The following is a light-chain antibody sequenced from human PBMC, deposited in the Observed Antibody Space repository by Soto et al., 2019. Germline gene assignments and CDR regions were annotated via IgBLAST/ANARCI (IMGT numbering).Light chain of an antibody. CDR1: QTVTSN. J-gene: IGKJ3*01. V-gene: IGKV3-15*01. CDR3: KQYHNWPQT. CDR2: GAS. Sequence: EIVMTQSPATLSVSPGERATLSCRASQTVTSNLAWYQHKPGQTPRLLIYGASTRATGIPARFSGSGSGTDFTLAISSLQSEDFAVYYCKQYHNWPQTFGPGTKVDIK.